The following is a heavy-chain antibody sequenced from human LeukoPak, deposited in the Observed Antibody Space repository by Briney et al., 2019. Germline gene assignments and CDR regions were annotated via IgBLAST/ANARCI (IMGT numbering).Heavy chain of an antibody. CDR2: INSRSTTI. J-gene: IGHJ5*02. Sequence: GGSLRPSCAASGFTFSDYSMNWVRQAPGKGLEWVSYINSRSTTIFYADSVKGRFTISRDNAKNSLYLQMNSLRDEDTAVCYCARDEGFWSGSNYYRNHWFDPWGQGTLVTVSS. V-gene: IGHV3-48*02. CDR1: GFTFSDYS. D-gene: IGHD3-3*01. CDR3: ARDEGFWSGSNYYRNHWFDP.